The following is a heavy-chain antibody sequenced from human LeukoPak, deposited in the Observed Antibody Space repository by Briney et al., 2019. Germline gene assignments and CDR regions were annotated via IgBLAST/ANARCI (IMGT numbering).Heavy chain of an antibody. D-gene: IGHD1-26*01. V-gene: IGHV3-30-3*01. CDR2: ISYDGTNK. CDR3: ARAPFYSGLDF. J-gene: IGHJ4*02. Sequence: GRSLRLSCAASGFTFSSYAMHWVRQAPGKGLEWVAMISYDGTNKYCADSVKGRFTISRDNSQNTLYLQMNSLRAEDTAAYYCARAPFYSGLDFWGQGTLVTVPS. CDR1: GFTFSSYA.